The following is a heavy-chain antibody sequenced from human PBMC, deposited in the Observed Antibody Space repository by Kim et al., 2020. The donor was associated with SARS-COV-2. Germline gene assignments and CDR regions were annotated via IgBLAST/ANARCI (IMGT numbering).Heavy chain of an antibody. Sequence: EAGEGRFTNSRDNSKNTVYLQMDSLRAEETGVYYCAKDHIGVAYYYGMDVWGQGTTVTVSS. V-gene: IGHV3-30*02. CDR3: AKDHIGVAYYYGMDV. J-gene: IGHJ6*02. D-gene: IGHD2-2*01.